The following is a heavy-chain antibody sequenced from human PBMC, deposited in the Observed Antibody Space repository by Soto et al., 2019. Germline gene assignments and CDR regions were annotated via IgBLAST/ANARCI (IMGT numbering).Heavy chain of an antibody. Sequence: QVELVQSGAEVKKPGSSVKVSCKASGGTFSSYAISWVRQAPGQGLEWMGGIIPIFGTANYAQKFQGRVTITADESTSTAYMELSSLRSEDTAVYYCARDQCSGGSCYAYFDYWGQGTLVTVSS. V-gene: IGHV1-69*01. D-gene: IGHD2-15*01. J-gene: IGHJ4*02. CDR3: ARDQCSGGSCYAYFDY. CDR2: IIPIFGTA. CDR1: GGTFSSYA.